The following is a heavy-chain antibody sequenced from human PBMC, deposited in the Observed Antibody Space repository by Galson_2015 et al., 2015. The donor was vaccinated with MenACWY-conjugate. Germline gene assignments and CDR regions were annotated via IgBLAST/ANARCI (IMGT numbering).Heavy chain of an antibody. CDR2: IRGDGSAI. CDR1: GFTFSRYW. J-gene: IGHJ3*02. CDR3: TRVQEGTSGSFDI. V-gene: IGHV3-74*01. Sequence: SLRLSCAASGFTFSRYWIHWVRQVPGKGLVWVSRIRGDGSAITYADSAKGRFIISRDNAKNTMFLQMNSLRVEDTGVYYCTRVQEGTSGSFDIWVPGTVVTVSS. D-gene: IGHD2-15*01.